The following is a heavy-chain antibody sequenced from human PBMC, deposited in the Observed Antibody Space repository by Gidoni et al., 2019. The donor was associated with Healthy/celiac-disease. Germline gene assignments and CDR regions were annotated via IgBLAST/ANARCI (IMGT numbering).Heavy chain of an antibody. D-gene: IGHD3-10*01. V-gene: IGHV2-5*02. CDR1: GFSLSTSGVD. CDR3: AHAPSVVYGSGSYYNVWGWFDP. J-gene: IGHJ5*02. CDR2: IYWDDDK. Sequence: QITLKESGPTLVTPTQTLTLTCTFSGFSLSTSGVDVGWIRQPPGKALEWLALIYWDDDKRYSPSLKSRLTITKDTSKNQVVLTMTNMDPVDTATYYCAHAPSVVYGSGSYYNVWGWFDPWGQGTLVTVSS.